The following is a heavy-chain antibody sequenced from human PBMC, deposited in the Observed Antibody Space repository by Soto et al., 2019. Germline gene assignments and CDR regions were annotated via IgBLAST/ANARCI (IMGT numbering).Heavy chain of an antibody. V-gene: IGHV4-59*01. Sequence: PSETLSLTCTVSGASITTYYWSWIRQPPGKGLEWIGYISYSGSTDYNPSLKSRVTISFDASKNQISLQVRSATAADAAVYYCARDLMEYCSHGKCNWIDPRGQATLVTVSS. CDR3: ARDLMEYCSHGKCNWIDP. CDR1: GASITTYY. D-gene: IGHD2-15*01. CDR2: ISYSGST. J-gene: IGHJ5*02.